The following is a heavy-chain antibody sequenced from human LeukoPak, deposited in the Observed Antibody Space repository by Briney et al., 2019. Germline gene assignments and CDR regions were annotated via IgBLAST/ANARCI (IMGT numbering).Heavy chain of an antibody. CDR1: GFTFSSHG. J-gene: IGHJ4*02. CDR3: ARDSGENQNIDC. V-gene: IGHV3-33*01. Sequence: GRSLRLSCAASGFTFSSHGMQGVRQAPGKGLEGVAVIWYDGRNKYYVDSVKGRFTISRDNSKNTLYLQMNNLRAEHTAVYYCARDSGENQNIDCWRQGTLVTVSS. CDR2: IWYDGRNK. D-gene: IGHD1-14*01.